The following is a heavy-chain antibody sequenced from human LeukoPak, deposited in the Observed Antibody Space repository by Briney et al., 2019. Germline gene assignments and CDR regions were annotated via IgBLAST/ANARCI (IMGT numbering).Heavy chain of an antibody. Sequence: GESLKISCKGSGYSFTSYWIGWVRQMPGKGLEWMGIIYPGDSDTRNSPSFQGQVTISADKSISTAYLQWSSLKASDTAMYYCARSFHYYYGSGPLHAYYFDYWGQGTLVTVSS. V-gene: IGHV5-51*01. CDR3: ARSFHYYYGSGPLHAYYFDY. CDR2: IYPGDSDT. J-gene: IGHJ4*02. CDR1: GYSFTSYW. D-gene: IGHD3-10*01.